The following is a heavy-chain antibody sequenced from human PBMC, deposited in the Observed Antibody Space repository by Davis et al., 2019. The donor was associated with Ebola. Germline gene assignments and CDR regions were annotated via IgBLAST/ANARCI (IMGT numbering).Heavy chain of an antibody. Sequence: SETLSLTCAVYGGSFNDYYWSWIRQPPGKGLEWIGEINHSGSTNYNPSLKSRVTISVDTSKNQFSLKLSSVTAADTAVYYCARDRPRYFDLWGRGTPVTVSS. V-gene: IGHV4-34*01. CDR1: GGSFNDYY. CDR2: INHSGST. CDR3: ARDRPRYFDL. J-gene: IGHJ2*01.